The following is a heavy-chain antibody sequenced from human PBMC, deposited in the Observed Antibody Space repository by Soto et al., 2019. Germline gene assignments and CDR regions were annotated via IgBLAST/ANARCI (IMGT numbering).Heavy chain of an antibody. D-gene: IGHD3-10*01. Sequence: PGGSLSLSCAVSGFTVSSNYMSWVRQAPGKGLEWVSVIYSGGSTYYADSVKGRFTISRDNSKNMLYLQMNSLRAEDTAVYYCARENRNGSGSSSFYYYGMDVWGQGTTVTVSS. CDR1: GFTVSSNY. CDR2: IYSGGST. V-gene: IGHV3-66*01. CDR3: ARENRNGSGSSSFYYYGMDV. J-gene: IGHJ6*02.